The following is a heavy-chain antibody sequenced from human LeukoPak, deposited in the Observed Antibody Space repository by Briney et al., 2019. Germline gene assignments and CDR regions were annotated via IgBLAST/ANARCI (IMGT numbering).Heavy chain of an antibody. V-gene: IGHV3-30*02. D-gene: IGHD5-12*01. CDR3: AKVGWLRNYFDY. CDR2: IRYDGSNK. J-gene: IGHJ4*02. CDR1: GFTFSSYG. Sequence: GGSLRLSCAASGFTFSSYGMHWVRQAPGKGLEWVAFIRYDGSNKYYADSVKGRFTISRGNSKNTLYLQMNSLRAEDTAVYYCAKVGWLRNYFDYWGQGTLVTVSS.